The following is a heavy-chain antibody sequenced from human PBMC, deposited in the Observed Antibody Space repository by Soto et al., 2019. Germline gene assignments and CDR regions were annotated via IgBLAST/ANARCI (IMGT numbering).Heavy chain of an antibody. CDR2: ISSSSSYI. J-gene: IGHJ6*02. Sequence: LSLSCAASGFTFSSYSMNWVRQAPGKGLEWVSSISSSSSYIYYADSVKGRFTISRDNDKNSLYLQMNSLRAEDTAVYYCARDPAYCSSTSCSSYYYYYGMDVWGQGTTVTVSS. D-gene: IGHD2-2*01. V-gene: IGHV3-21*01. CDR3: ARDPAYCSSTSCSSYYYYYGMDV. CDR1: GFTFSSYS.